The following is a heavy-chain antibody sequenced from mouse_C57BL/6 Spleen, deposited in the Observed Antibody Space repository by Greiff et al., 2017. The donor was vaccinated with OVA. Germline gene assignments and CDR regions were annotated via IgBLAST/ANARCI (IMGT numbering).Heavy chain of an antibody. CDR1: GFNIKDYY. Sequence: VQLQQSGAELVKPGASVTLSCTASGFNIKDYYMHWVKQRTEQGLEWIGRIDPEDGATKYAPKFQGKSTITADTSSNTAYLQLSSLTSEDTAVYYCARTTAHYFDYWGQGTTLTVSS. CDR2: IDPEDGAT. V-gene: IGHV14-2*01. CDR3: ARTTAHYFDY. D-gene: IGHD1-2*01. J-gene: IGHJ2*01.